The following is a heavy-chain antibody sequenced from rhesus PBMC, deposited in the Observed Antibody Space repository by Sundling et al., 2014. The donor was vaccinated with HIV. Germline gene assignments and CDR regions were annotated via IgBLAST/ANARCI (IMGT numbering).Heavy chain of an antibody. CDR1: GYIFTVYY. Sequence: QVQLVQSGAEVKKPGSSVNISCKASGYIFTVYYIQWVRQAPRQGLEWMGWINPYNGNTNYAQKFQGRVTMTRDTSTSTAYMELSSLRFEDTAVYYCARFVLQARDLDSWGQGVVVTVSS. D-gene: IGHD5-12*01. CDR2: INPYNGNT. J-gene: IGHJ6*01. V-gene: IGHV1S2*01. CDR3: ARFVLQARDLDS.